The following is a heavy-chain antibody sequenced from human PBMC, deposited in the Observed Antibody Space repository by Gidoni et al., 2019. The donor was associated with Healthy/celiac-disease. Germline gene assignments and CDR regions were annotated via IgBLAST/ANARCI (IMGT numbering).Heavy chain of an antibody. CDR1: GGSISSGGYY. CDR3: ARDPAGGERITMVQGAPTGAFDI. CDR2: IYYSGST. D-gene: IGHD3-10*01. Sequence: QVQLQESGPGLVKPSQTLSLTCTVSGGSISSGGYYWSWIRQHPGKGLEWIGYIYYSGSTYYNPSLKSRVTISVDTSKNQFSLKLSSVTAADTAVYYCARDPAGGERITMVQGAPTGAFDIWGQGTMVTVSS. J-gene: IGHJ3*02. V-gene: IGHV4-31*03.